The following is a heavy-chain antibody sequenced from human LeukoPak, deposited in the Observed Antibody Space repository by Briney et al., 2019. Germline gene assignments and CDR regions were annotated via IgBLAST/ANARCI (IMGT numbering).Heavy chain of an antibody. CDR2: INPSGGST. Sequence: ASVKVSCKASGGTFSSYAISWVRQAPGQGLEWMGIINPSGGSTSYAQKFQGRVTMTRDTSTSTVYMELSSLRSEDTAVYYCAAEMATIVRIRYWGQGTLVTVSS. CDR3: AAEMATIVRIRY. J-gene: IGHJ4*02. CDR1: GGTFSSYA. V-gene: IGHV1-46*01. D-gene: IGHD5-24*01.